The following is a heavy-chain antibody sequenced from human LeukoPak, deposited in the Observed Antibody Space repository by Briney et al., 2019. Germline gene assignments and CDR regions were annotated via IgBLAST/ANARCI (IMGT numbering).Heavy chain of an antibody. Sequence: GGSLRLSCAASGFTFSSYAMHWVRQAPGKGLEYVSAISSNGGSTYYANSVKGRFTISRDNSKNTLYLQMGSLRAEDMAVYYCARVGATIVNWGQGTLVTVSS. J-gene: IGHJ4*02. CDR2: ISSNGGST. V-gene: IGHV3-64*01. CDR3: ARVGATIVN. D-gene: IGHD1-26*01. CDR1: GFTFSSYA.